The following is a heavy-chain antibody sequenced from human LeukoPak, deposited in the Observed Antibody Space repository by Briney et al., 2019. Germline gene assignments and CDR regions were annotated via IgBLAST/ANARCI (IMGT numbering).Heavy chain of an antibody. Sequence: GGSLRLSCAASGFTFSSYSMNWVRQAPGKGLEWDSSISSSSSYIYYADSVKGRFTISRDNAKNSLYLQMNSLRAEDTAVYYCARDGLLGYCSGGSCYSDYWGQGTLVTVSS. J-gene: IGHJ4*02. CDR2: ISSSSSYI. CDR3: ARDGLLGYCSGGSCYSDY. CDR1: GFTFSSYS. D-gene: IGHD2-15*01. V-gene: IGHV3-21*01.